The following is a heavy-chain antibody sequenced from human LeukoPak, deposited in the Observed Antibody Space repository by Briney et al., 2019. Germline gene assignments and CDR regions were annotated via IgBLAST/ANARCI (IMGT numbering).Heavy chain of an antibody. Sequence: SETLSLTCTVSGGSISSYYWSWIRQPAGKGLEGIGRIYASGSTNYNPSLKRRVTTSVDTSKSQFSLKLISVTAADTAVYYGARDPRGIVGANHNWFDPWGQGTLVTVSS. CDR3: ARDPRGIVGANHNWFDP. V-gene: IGHV4-4*07. D-gene: IGHD1-26*01. CDR1: GGSISSYY. CDR2: IYASGST. J-gene: IGHJ5*02.